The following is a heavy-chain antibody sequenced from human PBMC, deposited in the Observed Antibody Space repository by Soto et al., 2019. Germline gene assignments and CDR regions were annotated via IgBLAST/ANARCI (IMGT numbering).Heavy chain of an antibody. J-gene: IGHJ4*02. V-gene: IGHV4-31*02. CDR3: AKNPGYNSERTGSYFDY. Sequence: QPPGKGLEWIGYIYYSGSTYYNPYTKGRVTRSVETSKNQFSLRAEETAVYYCAKNPGYNSERTGSYFDYCGQGTLVTVS. CDR2: IYYSGST. D-gene: IGHD3-9*01.